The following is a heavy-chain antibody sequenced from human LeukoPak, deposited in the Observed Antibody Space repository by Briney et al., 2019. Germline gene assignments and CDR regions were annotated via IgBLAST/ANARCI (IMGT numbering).Heavy chain of an antibody. CDR2: ISYDGSNK. V-gene: IGHV3-30-3*01. D-gene: IGHD3-22*01. J-gene: IGHJ4*02. Sequence: GGSLRLSCAASGFTFSSYAMHWVRQAPGKGLEWVAVISYDGSNKYYVDSVKGRFTISRDNSKNTLYLQMNSLRAEDTAVYYCARGDDSSGTIFDYWGQGTLVTVSS. CDR3: ARGDDSSGTIFDY. CDR1: GFTFSSYA.